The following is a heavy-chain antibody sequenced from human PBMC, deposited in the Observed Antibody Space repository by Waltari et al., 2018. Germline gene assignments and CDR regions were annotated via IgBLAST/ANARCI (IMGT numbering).Heavy chain of an antibody. CDR1: GGSISSYY. V-gene: IGHV4-59*01. Sequence: QVQLQESGPGLVKPSETLSLTGTVSGGSISSYYWSWIRQPPGKGLEWIGYIYYSGSTNYNPSLKSRVTISVDTSKNQFSLKLSSVTAADTAVYYCARMYYDYVWGTTGGEGYFDYWGQGTLVTVSS. CDR3: ARMYYDYVWGTTGGEGYFDY. J-gene: IGHJ4*02. D-gene: IGHD3-16*01. CDR2: IYYSGST.